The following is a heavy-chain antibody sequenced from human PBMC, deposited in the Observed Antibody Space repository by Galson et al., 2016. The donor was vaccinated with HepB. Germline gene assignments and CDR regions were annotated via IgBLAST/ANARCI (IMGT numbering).Heavy chain of an antibody. CDR2: IYSGGTT. V-gene: IGHV3-66*01. CDR1: GFTVSSTY. CDR3: AGRGASSSSWYSDYQYGMDV. J-gene: IGHJ6*02. D-gene: IGHD6-13*01. Sequence: SLRHSCAAYGFTVSSTYMNWVSQAPGKGLEWVSIIYSGGTTYQADSVKGRFTISRDNSNNMLYLQMNSLRHEDTAVYYCAGRGASSSSWYSDYQYGMDVWGQGTTVTVSS.